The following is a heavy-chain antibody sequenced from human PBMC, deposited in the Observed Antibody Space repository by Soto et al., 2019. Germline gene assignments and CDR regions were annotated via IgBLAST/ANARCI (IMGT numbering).Heavy chain of an antibody. D-gene: IGHD6-19*01. V-gene: IGHV5-51*01. CDR2: IYPGDSDT. J-gene: IGHJ4*02. CDR3: ARAHGNGWYQHFDV. CDR1: GYNFANYW. Sequence: LGESLKISCQGSGYNFANYWIVWVRQMPGKGLEFMGIIYPGDSDTRYGPSFEGHVSISADKSISTAYLQWSSLKASDTAIYYCARAHGNGWYQHFDVWGQGTQVTVSS.